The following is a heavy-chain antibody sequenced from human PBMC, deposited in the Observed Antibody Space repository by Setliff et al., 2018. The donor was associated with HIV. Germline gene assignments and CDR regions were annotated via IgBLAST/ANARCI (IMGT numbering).Heavy chain of an antibody. D-gene: IGHD2-21*01. CDR3: SRSYCGGDCSLVVDTNWFDP. J-gene: IGHJ5*02. V-gene: IGHV4-59*08. CDR2: IYYSGRT. CDR1: GGPISSYY. Sequence: PSETLSLTCSVSGGPISSYYWSWIRQPPGKGLEWIGYIYYSGRTNYNPSLKSRVTISVDTSKNQFSLRLSSVTAADTAVYYCSRSYCGGDCSLVVDTNWFDPWGQGTLVTVSS.